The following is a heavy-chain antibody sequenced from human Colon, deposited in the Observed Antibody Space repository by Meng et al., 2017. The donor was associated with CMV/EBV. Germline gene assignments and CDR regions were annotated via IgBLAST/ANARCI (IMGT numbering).Heavy chain of an antibody. CDR1: GFTFSSYA. Sequence: GGSLRLSCAASGFTFSSYAMHWVRQAPGKGLEWVAVISYDGSNKYYADSVKGRFTISRDNSKNTLYLQMNSLRAEDTAMYYCARGDYYDFWSGYYFQPLPVDYYYGMDVWGQGTTVTVSS. CDR3: ARGDYYDFWSGYYFQPLPVDYYYGMDV. V-gene: IGHV3-30-3*01. D-gene: IGHD3-3*01. CDR2: ISYDGSNK. J-gene: IGHJ6*02.